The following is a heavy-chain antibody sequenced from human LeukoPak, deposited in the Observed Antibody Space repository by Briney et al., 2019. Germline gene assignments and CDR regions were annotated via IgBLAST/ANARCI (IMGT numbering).Heavy chain of an antibody. Sequence: GGSLRLSCAASGFTFSSYGMGWVRQAPGKGLEWVSGISHRGSGTYYADSVKGRFTISRDNSKSTLYLQMNSLRAEDTAVYYCARDVGGYNYGYSLDYWGQGTLVSVSS. CDR3: ARDVGGYNYGYSLDY. CDR2: ISHRGSGT. CDR1: GFTFSSYG. J-gene: IGHJ4*02. D-gene: IGHD5-18*01. V-gene: IGHV3-23*01.